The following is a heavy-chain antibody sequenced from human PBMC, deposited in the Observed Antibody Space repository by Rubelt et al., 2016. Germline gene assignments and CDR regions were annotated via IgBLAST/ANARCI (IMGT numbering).Heavy chain of an antibody. D-gene: IGHD3-22*01. CDR2: ISNSAGST. CDR3: ARAWFSGYYDY. V-gene: IGHV3-23*01. J-gene: IGHJ4*02. Sequence: GFTFSSYAMNWVRQAPGKGLEWVSAISNSAGSTFYADSVKGRFTISRDNSKNTLYLQMNSLRAEDTAVYYCARAWFSGYYDYWGQGTLVTVSS. CDR1: GFTFSSYA.